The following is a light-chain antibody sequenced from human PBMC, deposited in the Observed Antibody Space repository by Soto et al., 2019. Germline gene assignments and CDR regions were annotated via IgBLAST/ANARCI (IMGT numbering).Light chain of an antibody. CDR2: AAS. Sequence: DIQLTQSPSFLSTSVGDRVTITCRASQTVRTYLAWYQQKPGRAPKLLIYAASTLQTGVPSRFSGSGSGTAFPLTISSLQPEDFATYYCHHLNSYPITFGQGTRLEIK. CDR3: HHLNSYPIT. J-gene: IGKJ5*01. CDR1: QTVRTY. V-gene: IGKV1-9*01.